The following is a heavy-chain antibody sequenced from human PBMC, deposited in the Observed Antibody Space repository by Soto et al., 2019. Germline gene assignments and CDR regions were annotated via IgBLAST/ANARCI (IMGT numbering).Heavy chain of an antibody. CDR1: GFTFSDYY. J-gene: IGHJ6*02. CDR3: ARDLDCSGGSCYYGPSMDV. D-gene: IGHD2-15*01. CDR2: ISSSGSTI. V-gene: IGHV3-11*01. Sequence: PGGSLRLSCAASGFTFSDYYMSWIRQAPGKGLEWVSYISSSGSTIYYADSVKGRFTISRDNAKNSLYLQMNSLRAEDTAVYYCARDLDCSGGSCYYGPSMDVWGQGTTVTVSS.